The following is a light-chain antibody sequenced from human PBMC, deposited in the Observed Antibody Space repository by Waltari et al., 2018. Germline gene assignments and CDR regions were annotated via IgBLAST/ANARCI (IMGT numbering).Light chain of an antibody. J-gene: IGLJ3*02. CDR2: SNN. CDR3: ATWDDGLRGWV. CDR1: TSNIGSNT. V-gene: IGLV1-44*01. Sequence: QSVLTQPPSASETPGQMVTISCSGGTSNIGSNTVHWYQQFPGTAPKLLIYSNNQRPSGVPDRCSCSKSGTSASLAITGLQSEDEADYYCATWDDGLRGWVFGGGTKLSVL.